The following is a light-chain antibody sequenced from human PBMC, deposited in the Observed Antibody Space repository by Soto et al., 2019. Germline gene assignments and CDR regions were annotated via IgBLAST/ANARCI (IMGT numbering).Light chain of an antibody. CDR2: LGS. J-gene: IGKJ4*01. V-gene: IGKV2-28*01. CDR3: KQALQTPLT. CDR1: QSLLHSNGYNY. Sequence: DIVMTQSALSLPVTSGETSSISCRSSQSLLHSNGYNYVDWYLQKPGQSPQLLIDLGSNRASGVPDRVSGSGSGTDFTLNISRVEAEDVGVYYCKQALQTPLTCGGGTKGDIK.